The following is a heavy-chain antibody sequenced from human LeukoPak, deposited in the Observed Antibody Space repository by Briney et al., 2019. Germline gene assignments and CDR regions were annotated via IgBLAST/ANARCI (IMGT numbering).Heavy chain of an antibody. Sequence: SCMGWIRQAPGKGLEWVSYITNNGRKTYYADSVKGRFTISRHNAKYSLYLQMNSLTVEDTAVYYCARGSSSGWYYSHMDVWGKGTTVIVSS. V-gene: IGHV3-11*04. J-gene: IGHJ6*03. D-gene: IGHD6-19*01. CDR2: ITNNGRKT. CDR3: ARGSSSGWYYSHMDV. CDR1: SC.